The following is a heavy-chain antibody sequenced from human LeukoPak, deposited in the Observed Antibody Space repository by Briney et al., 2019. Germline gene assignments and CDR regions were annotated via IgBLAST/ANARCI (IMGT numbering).Heavy chain of an antibody. V-gene: IGHV4-59*06. J-gene: IGHJ4*02. CDR2: IYYSGST. CDR3: ARLGNDIVVVPAAIGYFDY. CDR1: GGTFGTYY. D-gene: IGHD2-2*01. Sequence: PSETLSLTCSVSGGTFGTYYWSWIRQPPGKGLEWIGYIYYSGSTYYNPSLKSRVTISVDTSKNQFSLKLSSVTAADTAVYYCARLGNDIVVVPAAIGYFDYWGQGTLVTVSS.